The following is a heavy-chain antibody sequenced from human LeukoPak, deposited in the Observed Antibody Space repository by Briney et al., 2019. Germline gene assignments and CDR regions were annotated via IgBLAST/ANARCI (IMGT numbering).Heavy chain of an antibody. Sequence: SVKVSCKASGGTFSSYAISWVRQAPGQGLEWMGGIIPIFGTANYAQKFQGRVTITADESTSTAYMELSSLRSEDTAVYYCARDRRPVVPAADPIDYWGQGTLVTVSS. D-gene: IGHD2-2*01. CDR1: GGTFSSYA. J-gene: IGHJ4*02. CDR3: ARDRRPVVPAADPIDY. V-gene: IGHV1-69*13. CDR2: IIPIFGTA.